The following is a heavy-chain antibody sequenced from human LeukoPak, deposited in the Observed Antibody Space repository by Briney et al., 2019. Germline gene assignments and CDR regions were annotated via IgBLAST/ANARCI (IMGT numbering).Heavy chain of an antibody. Sequence: ASVKVSCKASGGTFSSYTISWVRQAPGQGLEWMGRIIPILGITNYAQKFQGRVTITADKSTSTAYMEPSSLRSEDTAVYYCARDMKKSPSPYGSVFDYWGQGTLVTVSS. CDR2: IIPILGIT. J-gene: IGHJ4*02. D-gene: IGHD4-17*01. CDR1: GGTFSSYT. V-gene: IGHV1-69*04. CDR3: ARDMKKSPSPYGSVFDY.